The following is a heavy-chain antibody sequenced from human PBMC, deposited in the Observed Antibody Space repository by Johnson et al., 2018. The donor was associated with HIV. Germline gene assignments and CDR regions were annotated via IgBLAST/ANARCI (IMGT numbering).Heavy chain of an antibody. V-gene: IGHV3-30*02. J-gene: IGHJ3*02. CDR1: GFTFSSYG. D-gene: IGHD3-16*01. Sequence: QVQLVESGGGVVQPGRSLRLSCAASGFTFSSYGMHWVRQAPGKGLEWVAFIRNDGSNKYYADSVKGRFTISRDNSKNTLYLQMNSLRAEDTAVYYCARGSRYTFDNDDVHLLHAFDIWGQGTMVTVSS. CDR3: ARGSRYTFDNDDVHLLHAFDI. CDR2: IRNDGSNK.